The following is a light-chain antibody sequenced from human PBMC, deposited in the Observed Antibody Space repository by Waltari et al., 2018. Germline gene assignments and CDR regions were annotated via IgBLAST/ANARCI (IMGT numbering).Light chain of an antibody. J-gene: IGLJ3*02. CDR2: DVK. Sequence: WYQQHPGKAPKRMISDVKKRPSGVSNRFTGSKSDNTASLTISGLQAEDEADYYCSSYTSSSTWVFGGGTKLTVL. CDR3: SSYTSSSTWV. V-gene: IGLV2-14*04.